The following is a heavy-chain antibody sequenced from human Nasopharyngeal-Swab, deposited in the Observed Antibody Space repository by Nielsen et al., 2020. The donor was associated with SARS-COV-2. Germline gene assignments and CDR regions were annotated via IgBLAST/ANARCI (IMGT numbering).Heavy chain of an antibody. CDR3: DRVVVVAATRLAFDI. CDR2: IYYSGST. D-gene: IGHD2-15*01. V-gene: IGHV4-30-4*01. J-gene: IGHJ3*02. Sequence: RQAQGKGLEWIGYIYYSGSTYYNPSLKSRVTISVDTSKNQFSLKLSSVTAADTAVYYCDRVVVVAATRLAFDIWGQGTMVTVSS.